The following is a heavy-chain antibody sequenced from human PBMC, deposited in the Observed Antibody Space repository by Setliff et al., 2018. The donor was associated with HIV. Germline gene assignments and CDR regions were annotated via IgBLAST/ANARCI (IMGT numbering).Heavy chain of an antibody. CDR3: ARLRLSMDYFDH. Sequence: SETLSLTCSVSGFFNNFYWSWNRQPPNEGLEWIGNIFPTGTTNYNPSHQSRATLSVDTSESQVSLSLTTVTAADSAVYYCARLRLSMDYFDHKGQGILVTVSS. CDR2: IFPTGTT. D-gene: IGHD3-10*01. CDR1: GFFNNFY. V-gene: IGHV4-4*09. J-gene: IGHJ4*02.